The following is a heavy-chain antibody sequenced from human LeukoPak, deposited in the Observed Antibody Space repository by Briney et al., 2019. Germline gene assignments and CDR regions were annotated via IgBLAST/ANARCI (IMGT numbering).Heavy chain of an antibody. CDR1: GFTVSHNY. CDR2: IYTGGST. Sequence: GGSLRLSCAASGFTVSHNYMTWVRQAPGKGLEWVSFIYTGGSTFYADSVKGRFTISRDNSKNTLYLQMNSVRAGDTAIYYCARCHEALDYWGQGTLVTVSS. J-gene: IGHJ4*02. CDR3: ARCHEALDY. V-gene: IGHV3-53*01.